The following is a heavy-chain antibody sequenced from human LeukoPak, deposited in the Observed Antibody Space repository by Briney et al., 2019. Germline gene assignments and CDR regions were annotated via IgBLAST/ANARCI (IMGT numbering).Heavy chain of an antibody. CDR1: GGSISSYY. D-gene: IGHD6-13*01. V-gene: IGHV4-59*01. CDR3: ASRSIAAAGVSWFDP. CDR2: IYYSGST. J-gene: IGHJ5*02. Sequence: SSETLSLTCTVSGGSISSYYWGWIRQPPGKGLEWIGYIYYSGSTNYNPSLKSRVTISVDTSKNQFSLKLSSVTAADTAVYYCASRSIAAAGVSWFDPWGQGTLVTVSS.